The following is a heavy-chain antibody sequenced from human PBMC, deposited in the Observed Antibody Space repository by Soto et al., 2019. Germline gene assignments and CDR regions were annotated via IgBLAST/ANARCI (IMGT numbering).Heavy chain of an antibody. CDR1: GGSISSYF. CDR3: ERHLAAVQRAFDY. J-gene: IGHJ4*02. V-gene: IGHV4-59*01. Sequence: SETLSLTCTVSGGSISSYFYIWVRQPPGKGLEWIGSVYYTGTTDYNPSLKSRVTISVDTSKTQFSLNLRSVTAADTAVYYCERHLAAVQRAFDYWGRGTLVTVS. D-gene: IGHD6-13*01. CDR2: VYYTGTT.